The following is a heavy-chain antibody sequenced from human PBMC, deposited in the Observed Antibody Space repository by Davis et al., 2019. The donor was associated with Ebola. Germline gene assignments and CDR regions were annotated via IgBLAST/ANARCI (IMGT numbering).Heavy chain of an antibody. J-gene: IGHJ4*02. V-gene: IGHV1-69*13. CDR1: GGTFSSYA. D-gene: IGHD3-10*01. CDR2: IIPIFGTA. Sequence: SVKVSCKASGGTFSSYAISWVRQAPGQGLEWMGGIIPIFGTANYAQKFQGRVTITADESTSTAYMELSSLRSEDTAVYYCARELLWFGELIYWGQGTLVTVSS. CDR3: ARELLWFGELIY.